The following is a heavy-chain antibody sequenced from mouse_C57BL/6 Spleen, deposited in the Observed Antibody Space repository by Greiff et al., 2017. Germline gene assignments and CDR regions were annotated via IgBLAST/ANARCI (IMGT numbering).Heavy chain of an antibody. V-gene: IGHV1-5*01. J-gene: IGHJ1*03. CDR3: TRKDYGSSYWYFDV. CDR2: IYPGNSDT. CDR1: GYTFTSYW. Sequence: EVQLQQSGTVLARPGASVKMSCKTSGYTFTSYWMHWVKQRPGQGLEWIGAIYPGNSDTSYNQKFKGKAKLTAGTSASTAYMELSSLTNEDSAVYYCTRKDYGSSYWYFDVWGTGTTVTVSS. D-gene: IGHD1-1*01.